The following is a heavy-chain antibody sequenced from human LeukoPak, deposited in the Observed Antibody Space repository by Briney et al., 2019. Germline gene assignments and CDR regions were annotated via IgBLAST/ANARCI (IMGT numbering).Heavy chain of an antibody. CDR1: GGSISSGSYY. D-gene: IGHD6-13*01. Sequence: PSETLSLTCTVSGGSISSGSYYWSWIRQPPGKGLEWIGYIYYSGSTNYNPSLKSRVTISVDTSKNQFSLKLSSVTAADTAVYYCARRAAVGTWDAFDTWGQGTMVTVSS. CDR2: IYYSGST. J-gene: IGHJ3*02. V-gene: IGHV4-61*01. CDR3: ARRAAVGTWDAFDT.